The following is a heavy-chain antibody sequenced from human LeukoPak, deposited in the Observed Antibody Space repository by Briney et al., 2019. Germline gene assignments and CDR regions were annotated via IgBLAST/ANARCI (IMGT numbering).Heavy chain of an antibody. D-gene: IGHD1/OR15-1a*01. J-gene: IGHJ4*02. CDR3: ARAPPNSWIDY. CDR2: ISYDGSDK. V-gene: IGHV3-30*04. CDR1: GFTFSNFA. Sequence: PGGSLRLSCAASGFTFSNFALYWVRQAPGKRLEWVTVISYDGSDKHYADSVKGRFTISRDNSKNTLYLQMNSLRDEDTAVYYCARAPPNSWIDYWGQGTLVTVSS.